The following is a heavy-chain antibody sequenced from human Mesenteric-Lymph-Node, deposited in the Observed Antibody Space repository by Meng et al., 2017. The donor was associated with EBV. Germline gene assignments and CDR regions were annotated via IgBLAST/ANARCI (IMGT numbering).Heavy chain of an antibody. J-gene: IGHJ4*02. CDR1: GFTFSNYA. CDR3: AKDFYPKTDILTGYT. D-gene: IGHD3-9*01. CDR2: ISYSGTRT. Sequence: VKLLESGGGLVQPGGSLRLSCAASGFTFSNYAMNWVRQAPGKGLEWVSGISYSGTRTYYADSVKGRFTISRDNSKNTLFLQMNSLRAEDTAVYYCAKDFYPKTDILTGYTWGQGTLVTVSS. V-gene: IGHV3-23*01.